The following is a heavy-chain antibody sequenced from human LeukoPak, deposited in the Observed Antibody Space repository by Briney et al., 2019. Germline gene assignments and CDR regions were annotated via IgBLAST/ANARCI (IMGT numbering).Heavy chain of an antibody. CDR3: ARDRKFGARDGYNYIAFDI. CDR2: IYYSGST. J-gene: IGHJ3*02. Sequence: SETLSLTCTVSGGSISSYYWSWIRQPPGKGLEWIGYIYYSGSTNYNPSLKSRVTISVDTSKNQFSLKLSSVTAADTAVYYCARDRKFGARDGYNYIAFDIWGQGTMGTVSS. V-gene: IGHV4-59*01. D-gene: IGHD5-24*01. CDR1: GGSISSYY.